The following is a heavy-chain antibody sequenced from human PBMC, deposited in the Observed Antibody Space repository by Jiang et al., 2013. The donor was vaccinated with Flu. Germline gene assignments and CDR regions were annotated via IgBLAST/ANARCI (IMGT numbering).Heavy chain of an antibody. CDR2: IIPILGIA. Sequence: GAEVKKPGSSVKVSCKASGGTFSSYAISWVRQAPGQGLEWMGRIIPILGIANYAQKFQGRVTITADKSTSTAYTELSSLRSEDTAVYYCAWEEDLEYTIDPWGQGTLVTVSS. D-gene: IGHD6-6*01. V-gene: IGHV1-69*04. CDR1: GGTFSSYA. J-gene: IGHJ5*02. CDR3: AWEEDLEYTIDP.